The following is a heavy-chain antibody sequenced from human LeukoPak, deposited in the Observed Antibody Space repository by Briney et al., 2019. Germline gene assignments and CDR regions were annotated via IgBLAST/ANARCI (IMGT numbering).Heavy chain of an antibody. V-gene: IGHV1-2*02. CDR2: MNPNSGGT. CDR1: GYTFTAYY. J-gene: IGHJ4*02. Sequence: ASVKVSCKTSGYTFTAYYIHWLRQAPGQGLEGMGWMNPNSGGTKYAQTVHGRVTLNRDTSISTAYLELSSLTSDETAVYFCARQGSNSSGWYPVDDWGQGTLVTVSS. D-gene: IGHD6-19*01. CDR3: ARQGSNSSGWYPVDD.